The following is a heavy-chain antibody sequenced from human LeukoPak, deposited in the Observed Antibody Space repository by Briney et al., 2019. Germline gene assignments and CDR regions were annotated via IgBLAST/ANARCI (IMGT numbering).Heavy chain of an antibody. D-gene: IGHD5-24*01. CDR1: GYTFTNSY. Sequence: ASVKASCKASGYTFTNSYIHWVRQAPGQGLEWMGIINPSGGSTNYAQKLQGRVTMTTDTSTSTAYMELRSLRSDDTAVYYCARGVEMATFAPNWFDPWGQGTLVTVPS. CDR3: ARGVEMATFAPNWFDP. J-gene: IGHJ5*02. V-gene: IGHV1-46*01. CDR2: INPSGGST.